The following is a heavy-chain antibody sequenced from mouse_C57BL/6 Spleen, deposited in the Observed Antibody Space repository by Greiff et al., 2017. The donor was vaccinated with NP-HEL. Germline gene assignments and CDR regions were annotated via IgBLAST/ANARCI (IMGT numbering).Heavy chain of an antibody. CDR2: ISSGSSTL. CDR3: ARGGYYDSYAMDY. D-gene: IGHD2-4*01. Sequence: DVRLVESGGGLVKPGGSLKLSCAASGFTFSDYGMHWVRQAPEKGLEWVAYISSGSSTLYYTDTVQGRFTISRDNAKNTLFLQMTSLRSEDTAMYYCARGGYYDSYAMDYWGQGTSVTVSS. CDR1: GFTFSDYG. V-gene: IGHV5-17*01. J-gene: IGHJ4*01.